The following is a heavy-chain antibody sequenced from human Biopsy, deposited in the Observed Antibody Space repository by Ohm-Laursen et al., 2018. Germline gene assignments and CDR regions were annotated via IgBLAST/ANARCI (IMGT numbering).Heavy chain of an antibody. CDR2: FAPENGRI. J-gene: IGHJ4*02. CDR1: GYSVTELS. V-gene: IGHV1-24*01. CDR3: AADINVWNVNY. Sequence: GSSVKVSCKVSGYSVTELSMHWVRQAPGQGLEWMGGFAPENGRIVYLQKFQGRVTMTEDTSTNTAYMEVWRLRSDDTAVYYCAADINVWNVNYWGQGTQVIVSS. D-gene: IGHD1-1*01.